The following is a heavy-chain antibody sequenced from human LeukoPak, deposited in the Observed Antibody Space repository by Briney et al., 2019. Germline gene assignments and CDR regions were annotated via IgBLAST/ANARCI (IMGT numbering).Heavy chain of an antibody. CDR2: ISWNSGSI. J-gene: IGHJ4*02. D-gene: IGHD3-10*01. CDR1: GFTFDDYA. Sequence: GGSLRLSCAASGFTFDDYAMHWVRQAPGKGLEWVSGISWNSGSIGYADSVKGRFTISRDNAKNSLYLQMNSLRAEDTAVYYCAKLPYYGSGSYVDYWGQGTLVTVSS. CDR3: AKLPYYGSGSYVDY. V-gene: IGHV3-9*01.